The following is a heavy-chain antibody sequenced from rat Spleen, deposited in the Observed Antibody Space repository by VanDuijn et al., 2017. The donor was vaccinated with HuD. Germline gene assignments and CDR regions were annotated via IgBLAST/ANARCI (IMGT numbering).Heavy chain of an antibody. V-gene: IGHV5-19*01. D-gene: IGHD1-1*01. Sequence: EVQLVESGGGLVQPGRSLKLSCAASGFTFSNFGMHWIRQAPTKGLEWVATISTSGGSTYYRDSVKGRFTISRDNAKSTLYLQMNSLRSEDTATYYCTRVRNWVTTVVVRGYFDYWGQGVMVTVSS. CDR2: ISTSGGST. J-gene: IGHJ2*01. CDR1: GFTFSNFG. CDR3: TRVRNWVTTVVVRGYFDY.